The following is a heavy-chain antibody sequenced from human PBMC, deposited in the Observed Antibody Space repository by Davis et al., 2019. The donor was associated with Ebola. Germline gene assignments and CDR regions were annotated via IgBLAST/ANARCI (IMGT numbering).Heavy chain of an antibody. D-gene: IGHD3-3*01. V-gene: IGHV3-30*18. J-gene: IGHJ4*02. CDR1: GFTFSSYG. Sequence: PGGSLRLSCAASGFTFSSYGMHWVRQAPGKGLEWVAVISYDGSNKYYADSVKGRFTISRDNSKNTLYLQMNSLRAEDTAVYYCAKDLWSGYYTDYWGQGTLVTVSS. CDR3: AKDLWSGYYTDY. CDR2: ISYDGSNK.